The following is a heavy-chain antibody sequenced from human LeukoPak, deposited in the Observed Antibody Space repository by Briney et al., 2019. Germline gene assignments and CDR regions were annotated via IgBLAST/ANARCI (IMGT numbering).Heavy chain of an antibody. Sequence: GGSLRLSCAASGFTFSSYSMNWVREAPGKGLEWVSSISSSSSYTYYADSVKGRFTISRDNAKNSLYLQMNSLRAEDTAVYYCARVPGLDAFDIWGQGTMVTVSS. J-gene: IGHJ3*02. CDR1: GFTFSSYS. CDR3: ARVPGLDAFDI. V-gene: IGHV3-21*01. CDR2: ISSSSSYT.